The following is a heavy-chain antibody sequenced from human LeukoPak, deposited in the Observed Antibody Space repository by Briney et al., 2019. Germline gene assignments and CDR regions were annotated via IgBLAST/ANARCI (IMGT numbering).Heavy chain of an antibody. CDR3: AREGIAAAGTYYYYGMDV. J-gene: IGHJ6*04. CDR2: ISSSGSTI. CDR1: GFTFSSYE. Sequence: PGGSLRLSCAASGFTFSSYEMNWVRQAPGKGLEWVSYISSSGSTIYYADSVKGRFTISRDNAKNSLYLQMNSLRAEDTAVYYCAREGIAAAGTYYYYGMDVWGKGTTVTVSS. V-gene: IGHV3-48*03. D-gene: IGHD6-13*01.